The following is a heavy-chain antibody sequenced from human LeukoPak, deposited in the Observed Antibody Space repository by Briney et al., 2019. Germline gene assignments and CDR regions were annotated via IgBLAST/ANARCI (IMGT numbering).Heavy chain of an antibody. D-gene: IGHD3-16*01. Sequence: GGSLRLSCAASGLTFSSYGMSWVRQAPGKGLEWVSAISGSGGSTYYADSVKGRFTISRDNSKYTLYLQMNSLRAEDTAVYYCAKMGAPGNWFDLWGQGTLVTVSS. CDR3: AKMGAPGNWFDL. V-gene: IGHV3-23*01. CDR2: ISGSGGST. J-gene: IGHJ5*02. CDR1: GLTFSSYG.